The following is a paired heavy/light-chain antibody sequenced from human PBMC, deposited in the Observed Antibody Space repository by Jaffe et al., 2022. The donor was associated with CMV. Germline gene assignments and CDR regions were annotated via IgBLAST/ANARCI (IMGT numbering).Heavy chain of an antibody. Sequence: EVQLVESGGDLVRPGGSLTISCSASGSRFSTYTMHWVRQASGKGLEYVSGIRRNGGSTFYADSVKGRFTISRDNSKNTVFLQMRSLRVEDTALYYCVKAEQWLVPDDAFDIWGQGTMVTVSS. CDR1: GSRFSTYT. CDR2: IRRNGGST. D-gene: IGHD6-19*01. V-gene: IGHV3-64D*06. J-gene: IGHJ3*02. CDR3: VKAEQWLVPDDAFDI.
Light chain of an antibody. CDR1: QSVSSY. Sequence: EIVLTQSPATLSLSPGERATLSCRASQSVSSYLGWYQQKPGQAPRLLIYDAVNRATGIPARFSGSGSGTDFTLTISSLEPEDFAVYYCQQRSKLPPWTFGQGTKVEIK. CDR2: DAV. CDR3: QQRSKLPPWT. V-gene: IGKV3-11*01. J-gene: IGKJ1*01.